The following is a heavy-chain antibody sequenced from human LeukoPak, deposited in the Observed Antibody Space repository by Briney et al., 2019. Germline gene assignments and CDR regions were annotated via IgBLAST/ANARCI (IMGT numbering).Heavy chain of an antibody. D-gene: IGHD6-13*01. CDR3: AREGKYSSSWFPFDY. CDR2: ISGSSSTI. J-gene: IGHJ4*02. V-gene: IGHV3-48*02. CDR1: GFTFSSYS. Sequence: PGGSLRLSCAASGFTFSSYSMNWVRQAPGKGLEWVSYISGSSSTIYYADSVKGRFTISRDNAKNSLCLQMNSLRDEDTAVYYCAREGKYSSSWFPFDYWGQGTLVTVSS.